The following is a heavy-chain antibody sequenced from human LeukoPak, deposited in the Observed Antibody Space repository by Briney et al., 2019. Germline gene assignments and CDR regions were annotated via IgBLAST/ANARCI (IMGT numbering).Heavy chain of an antibody. CDR3: ARYSGSYYYGMDV. J-gene: IGHJ6*02. V-gene: IGHV3-NL1*01. CDR1: GFTFSSYG. Sequence: GGSLRLSCAASGFTFSSYGMHWVRQAPGKGLEWVSIIYSGGNTDYADSVKGRFTISRDNSKNTLYLQMNSLRAEDTAVYYCARYSGSYYYGMDVWGQGTTVTVSS. D-gene: IGHD1-26*01. CDR2: IYSGGNT.